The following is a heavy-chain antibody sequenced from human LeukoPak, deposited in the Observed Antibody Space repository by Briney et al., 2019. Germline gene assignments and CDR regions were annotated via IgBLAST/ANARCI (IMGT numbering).Heavy chain of an antibody. CDR1: GFTFSSYA. CDR2: ISSDGSHT. CDR3: VKGGKYTGDGFEI. V-gene: IGHV3-64*05. Sequence: GRSLRLSCSASGFTFSSYAIHWVRQAPGQGLEYVSGISSDGSHTYYADSVKGRFTISRDNSKNTLYIQMRSLRAEDTAVYYCVKGGKYTGDGFEIWGQGTMVTVSS. D-gene: IGHD1-14*01. J-gene: IGHJ3*02.